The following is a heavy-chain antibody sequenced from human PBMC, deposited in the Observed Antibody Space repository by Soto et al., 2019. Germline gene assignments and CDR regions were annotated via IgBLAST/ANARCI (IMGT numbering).Heavy chain of an antibody. D-gene: IGHD2-2*01. CDR1: GATFNNYV. Sequence: QVQLVQSGAEVKKPGSSVKVSCRASGATFNNYVINWVRQAPGQGHEWIAGIIHIFGTPNYAQKFQSRGTITEDKSTSTAYMELNSLRSEDTDVYYCAGRCDGTNCLAHFDYWGQGNLVTVSS. J-gene: IGHJ4*02. V-gene: IGHV1-69*06. CDR3: AGRCDGTNCLAHFDY. CDR2: IIHIFGTP.